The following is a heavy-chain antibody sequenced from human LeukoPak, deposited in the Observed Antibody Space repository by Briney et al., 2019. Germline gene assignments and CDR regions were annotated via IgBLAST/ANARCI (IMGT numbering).Heavy chain of an antibody. CDR2: IYYSGRT. J-gene: IGHJ6*03. CDR1: GGSISSYY. V-gene: IGHV4-59*01. D-gene: IGHD3-10*01. CDR3: ARAGRGPYYYGSGSYYYYYYYMDV. Sequence: SETLSLTCTVSGGSISSYYWSWIRQPPGKGLEWIGYIYYSGRTNYNPSLASRVTISLDTSKNQFSLTLSSVTAADTAVYYCARAGRGPYYYGSGSYYYYYYYMDVWGKGTTVTISS.